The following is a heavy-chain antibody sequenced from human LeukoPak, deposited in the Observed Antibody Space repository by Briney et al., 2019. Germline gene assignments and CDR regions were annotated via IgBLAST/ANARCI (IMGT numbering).Heavy chain of an antibody. Sequence: GASVKVSCKASGHTFTGYYMHWVRQAPGQGLEWMGRINPNSGGTNYAQKFQGRVTMTGDTSISTAYMELSRLRSDDTAVYYCAREVPYYYDSSGYYGNWGQGTLVTVSS. CDR2: INPNSGGT. J-gene: IGHJ4*02. D-gene: IGHD3-22*01. CDR3: AREVPYYYDSSGYYGN. CDR1: GHTFTGYY. V-gene: IGHV1-2*06.